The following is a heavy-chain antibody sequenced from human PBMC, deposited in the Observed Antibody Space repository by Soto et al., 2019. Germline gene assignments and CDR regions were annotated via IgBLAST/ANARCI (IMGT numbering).Heavy chain of an antibody. J-gene: IGHJ5*02. Sequence: SETLSLTCTVSGGSISSYYWSWIRQPPGKGLEWIGYIYYSGSTNYNPSLKSRVTISVDTSKNQFSLKLSSVTAADTAVYYCARGRAAAGNWWFDPWGQGTLVTVSS. V-gene: IGHV4-59*01. CDR3: ARGRAAAGNWWFDP. CDR1: GGSISSYY. D-gene: IGHD6-13*01. CDR2: IYYSGST.